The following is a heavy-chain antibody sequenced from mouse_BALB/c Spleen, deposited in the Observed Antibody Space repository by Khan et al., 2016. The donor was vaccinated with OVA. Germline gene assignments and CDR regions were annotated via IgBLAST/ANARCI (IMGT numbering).Heavy chain of an antibody. V-gene: IGHV5-6*01. Sequence: EVELVESGGDLVKPGGSLNLSCEASGFTFSSYDMSWLRQTPDKRLEWVATISNGGSYTYFPDSVKGRLTISRDNAKNTLYLQMSSLKSEDTAMYYCARHRFTTPTAWFAYWGQGTLVTVFA. D-gene: IGHD1-2*01. CDR1: GFTFSSYD. CDR2: ISNGGSYT. J-gene: IGHJ3*01. CDR3: ARHRFTTPTAWFAY.